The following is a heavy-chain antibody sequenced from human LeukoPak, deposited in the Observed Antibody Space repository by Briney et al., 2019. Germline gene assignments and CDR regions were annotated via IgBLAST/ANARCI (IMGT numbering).Heavy chain of an antibody. Sequence: SETLSLTCTVSGGSISSYYWSWIRQPPGKGLEWIGYIYYSGSTNYNPSLKSRVTISVDTSKNQFSLKLSSVTAADTAVYYCARARFGYSYGPNWFDPWGQGTLVTVPS. CDR2: IYYSGST. D-gene: IGHD5-18*01. V-gene: IGHV4-59*01. CDR1: GGSISSYY. J-gene: IGHJ5*02. CDR3: ARARFGYSYGPNWFDP.